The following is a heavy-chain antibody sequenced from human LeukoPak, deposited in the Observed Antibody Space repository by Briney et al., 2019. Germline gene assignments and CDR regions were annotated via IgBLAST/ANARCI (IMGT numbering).Heavy chain of an antibody. CDR1: GFTFSSYG. CDR3: AKGGRITMLRGVQRDHYFDY. J-gene: IGHJ4*02. V-gene: IGHV3-30*02. D-gene: IGHD3-10*01. CDR2: IRYDGSNK. Sequence: QAGGSLRLSCAASGFTFSSYGMHWVRQAPGKGLEWVAFIRYDGSNKYYADSVKGRFTISRDNSKNTLYLQMNSLRVEDTAVYYCAKGGRITMLRGVQRDHYFDYWGQGTLVTVSS.